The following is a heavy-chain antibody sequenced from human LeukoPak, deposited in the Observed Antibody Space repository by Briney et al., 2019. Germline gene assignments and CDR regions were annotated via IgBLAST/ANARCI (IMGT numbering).Heavy chain of an antibody. J-gene: IGHJ3*02. CDR3: ARPIGNTRDAFNI. V-gene: IGHV4-59*08. CDR1: GRSISSYF. CDR2: VHYSGST. D-gene: IGHD1-7*01. Sequence: SETLSLTCTVSGRSISSYFWSWIRQPPGKGLEWIGYVHYSGSTNYSPSLKSRVTISVEPSKNQFSLRLSSVTAADTAVYYCARPIGNTRDAFNIWGQGTVVTVSS.